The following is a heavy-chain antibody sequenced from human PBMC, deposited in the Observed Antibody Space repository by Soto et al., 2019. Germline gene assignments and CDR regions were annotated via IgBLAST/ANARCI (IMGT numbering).Heavy chain of an antibody. J-gene: IGHJ4*02. CDR3: AKELKPYNSGWYFALS. CDR2: IYLSGNT. V-gene: IGHV4-4*07. D-gene: IGHD6-19*01. Sequence: QVQLQESGPGLVKPSETLSLTCTVPGGSISSHYWSWIRQPAGKGLEWIGRIYLSGNTKINPSLKNRVTMSVAASKNRFSLNLKSVTAADTAVYYCAKELKPYNSGWYFALSGGQGTLVTVSS. CDR1: GGSISSHY.